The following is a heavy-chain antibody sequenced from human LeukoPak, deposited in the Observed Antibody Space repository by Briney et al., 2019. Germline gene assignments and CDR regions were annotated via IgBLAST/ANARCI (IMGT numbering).Heavy chain of an antibody. CDR2: INHSGST. V-gene: IGHV4-34*01. D-gene: IGHD6-13*01. CDR3: ARGRGIAAAGPPFDY. J-gene: IGHJ4*02. CDR1: GGSFSGYY. Sequence: KPSETLSLTCAVYGGSFSGYYWSWIRQPPGKGLEWIGEINHSGSTNYNPSLKSRVTISVDTSKSQFSLKLSSVTAADTAVYYCARGRGIAAAGPPFDYWGQGTLVTVSS.